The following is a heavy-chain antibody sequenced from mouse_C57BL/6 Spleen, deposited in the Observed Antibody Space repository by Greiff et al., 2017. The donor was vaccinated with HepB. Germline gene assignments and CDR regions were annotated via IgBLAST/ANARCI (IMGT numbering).Heavy chain of an antibody. D-gene: IGHD1-1*01. CDR3: ARGYYGSSYEGYFDV. CDR2: IYPGDGDT. Sequence: QVQLQQSGPELVKPGASVKISCKASGYAFSSSWMNWVKQRPGKGLEWIGRIYPGDGDTNYNGKFKGKATLTADKSSSTAYMQLSSLTSEDSAVYFCARGYYGSSYEGYFDVWGTGTTVTVSS. V-gene: IGHV1-82*01. CDR1: GYAFSSSW. J-gene: IGHJ1*03.